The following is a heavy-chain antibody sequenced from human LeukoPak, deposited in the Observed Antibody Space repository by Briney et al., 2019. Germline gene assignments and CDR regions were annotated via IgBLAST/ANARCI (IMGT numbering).Heavy chain of an antibody. V-gene: IGHV4-38-2*02. CDR1: GYSISSGYY. CDR2: IYHSGST. D-gene: IGHD2-8*01. Sequence: SETLSLTCTVSGYSISSGYYWGWIRQPPGKGLEWIGSIYHSGSTYYNPSLKSRVTISVDTSKNQFSLKLSSVTAADTAVYYCAKDGRRYCTNGVCYLGDYWGQGTLVTVSS. CDR3: AKDGRRYCTNGVCYLGDY. J-gene: IGHJ4*02.